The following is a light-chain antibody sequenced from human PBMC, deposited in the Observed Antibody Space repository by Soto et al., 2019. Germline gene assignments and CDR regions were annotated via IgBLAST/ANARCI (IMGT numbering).Light chain of an antibody. J-gene: IGKJ1*01. CDR2: KAS. V-gene: IGKV1-5*03. CDR3: QQYHDSWT. CDR1: QSISSW. Sequence: DIQMTQSPSTLSASVGDRVTIACRASQSISSWLAWYQQKPGQAPKLLIYKASTLQSRVPSRFSGSGSGTEFTLAISSLQPDDSATYYCQQYHDSWTFGQGTKVDIK.